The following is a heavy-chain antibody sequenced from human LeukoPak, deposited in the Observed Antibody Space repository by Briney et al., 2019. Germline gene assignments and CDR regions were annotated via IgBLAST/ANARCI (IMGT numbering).Heavy chain of an antibody. CDR1: GFTFGDYS. V-gene: IGHV3-9*01. CDR3: AKLMVGGLTKSPFDS. D-gene: IGHD3-10*01. J-gene: IGHJ4*02. CDR2: IHWTGGIV. Sequence: GGSLRLSCAGSGFTFGDYSMHWVRQAPGEGLEWISGIHWTGGIVAYAASVKGRFTISRDNAKNSLYLEMNSLKPGDTALYYCAKLMVGGLTKSPFDSWGQGTLVTVSS.